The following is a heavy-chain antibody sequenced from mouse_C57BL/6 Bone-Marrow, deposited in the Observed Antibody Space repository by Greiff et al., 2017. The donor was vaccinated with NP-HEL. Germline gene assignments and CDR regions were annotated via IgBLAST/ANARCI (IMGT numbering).Heavy chain of an antibody. J-gene: IGHJ2*01. CDR3: ARLNYYGSSLDY. CDR1: GYTFTSYG. Sequence: VQLQQSGAELARPGASVKLSCKASGYTFTSYGISWVQQRPGQGLEWIGEIYPRSGNTYYNEKFKGKATLTADKSSSTAYMELRSLTSEDSAVYFFARLNYYGSSLDYWGQGTTLTVSS. CDR2: IYPRSGNT. D-gene: IGHD1-1*01. V-gene: IGHV1-81*01.